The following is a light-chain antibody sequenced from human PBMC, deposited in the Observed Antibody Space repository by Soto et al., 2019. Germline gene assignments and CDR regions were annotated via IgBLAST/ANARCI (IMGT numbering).Light chain of an antibody. V-gene: IGLV2-23*01. CDR1: SSDVGSYNL. CDR3: CSYAGSSTYV. CDR2: EGS. Sequence: ALTQPASVSASPGQSITISCTGTSSDVGSYNLVSWYQQHPGKAPKLMIYEGSKRPSGVSNRFSGSKSGNTASLTISGLQAEDEADYYCCSYAGSSTYVFGTGTKVTVL. J-gene: IGLJ1*01.